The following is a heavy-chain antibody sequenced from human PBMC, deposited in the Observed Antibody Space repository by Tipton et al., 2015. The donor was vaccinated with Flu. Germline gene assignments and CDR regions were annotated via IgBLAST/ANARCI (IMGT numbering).Heavy chain of an antibody. CDR2: INHSGST. V-gene: IGHV4-34*01. D-gene: IGHD3-10*01. CDR1: GYTFTSYG. J-gene: IGHJ3*02. Sequence: QLVQSGAEVKKPGASVKVSCKASGYTFTSYGISRIRQPPGKGLEWIGEINHSGSTNYNPSLKSRVTISVDTSKNQFSLKLSSVTAADTAVYYCARGGRYPYYYGSGPGAAFDIWGQGTMVTVSS. CDR3: ARGGRYPYYYGSGPGAAFDI.